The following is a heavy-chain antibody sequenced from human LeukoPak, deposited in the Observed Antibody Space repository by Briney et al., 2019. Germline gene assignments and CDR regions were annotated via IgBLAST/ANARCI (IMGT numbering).Heavy chain of an antibody. V-gene: IGHV3-30*03. CDR1: GFTFSSYG. J-gene: IGHJ3*02. Sequence: GGSLRLSCAASGFTFSSYGIHWVRQAPGKGLEWVTVISYDGTNKYYADSVKGRFTISRDNSKNTLYLQMNSLRAEDTAVYYCARDTENSTYGWGAFDIWGQGTMVTVSS. CDR2: ISYDGTNK. CDR3: ARDTENSTYGWGAFDI. D-gene: IGHD2/OR15-2a*01.